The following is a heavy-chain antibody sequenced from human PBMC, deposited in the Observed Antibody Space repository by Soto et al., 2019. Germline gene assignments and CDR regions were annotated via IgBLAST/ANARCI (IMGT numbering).Heavy chain of an antibody. CDR3: ARARGTGTTFDY. CDR2: IYYSGST. Sequence: AETMSLTCAVSGGSISSYYWSWIRQPPGKELEWIGYIYYSGSTNYNPSLKSRVSISVDTSKNQFSLELSFVTAADTAVYYCARARGTGTTFDYWGQGILVTVSS. CDR1: GGSISSYY. J-gene: IGHJ4*02. D-gene: IGHD1-1*01. V-gene: IGHV4-59*01.